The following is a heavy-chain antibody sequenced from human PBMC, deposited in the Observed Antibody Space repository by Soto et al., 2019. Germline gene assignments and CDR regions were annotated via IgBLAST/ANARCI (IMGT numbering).Heavy chain of an antibody. V-gene: IGHV3-74*01. Sequence: EVQLVESGGGLVQRGGSLRLSCAASGFTFSNYWIHWVRQAPGKGLEWVSRINVDASGANYADFVKGRFTISRDNAKNTVYLQMNSLRAEDTAVYYCVRGGYRGFRLDSWGQGTLVTVSS. CDR1: GFTFSNYW. D-gene: IGHD5-18*01. CDR3: VRGGYRGFRLDS. CDR2: INVDASGA. J-gene: IGHJ5*01.